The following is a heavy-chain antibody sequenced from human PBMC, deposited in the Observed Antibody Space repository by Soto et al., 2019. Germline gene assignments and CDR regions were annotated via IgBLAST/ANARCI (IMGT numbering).Heavy chain of an antibody. V-gene: IGHV3-33*01. D-gene: IGHD6-6*01. CDR2: IWYDGSNK. CDR1: GFTFSSYG. CDR3: ARAPRAAPNAFDI. Sequence: ESGGGVVQPGRSLRLSCAASGFTFSSYGMHWVRQAPGKGLEWVAVIWYDGSNKYYADSVKGRFTISRDNSKNTLYLQMNSLRAEDTAVYYCARAPRAAPNAFDIWGQGTMVTVSS. J-gene: IGHJ3*02.